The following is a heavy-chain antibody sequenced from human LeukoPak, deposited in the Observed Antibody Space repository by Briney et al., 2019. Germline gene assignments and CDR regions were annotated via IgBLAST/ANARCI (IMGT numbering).Heavy chain of an antibody. CDR2: INPSGGST. CDR1: GYTFTNYY. V-gene: IGHV1-46*01. D-gene: IGHD2-2*01. J-gene: IGHJ4*02. CDR3: AREYNCSSTSCYPYFDY. Sequence: GASVKVSCKASGYTFTNYYMHWVRQAPGQGLEWMGVINPSGGSTTYAQKFQGRVTMTRDTSISTAYMELSRLRSDDTAVYYCAREYNCSSTSCYPYFDYWGQGTLVTVSS.